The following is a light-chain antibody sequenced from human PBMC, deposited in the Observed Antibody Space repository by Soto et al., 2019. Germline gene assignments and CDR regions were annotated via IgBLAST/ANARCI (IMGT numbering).Light chain of an antibody. CDR2: DAS. CDR3: QQRGTSPH. CDR1: QTSNNY. J-gene: IGKJ5*01. V-gene: IGKV3-11*01. Sequence: EIVFTQSPATLYLSPGERANLACRASQTSNNYLAWYQHKPGQAHRLLSYDASTRSTGIPARFSGSGSGTEFTRTISSLEHEECATYFCQQRGTSPHFGQGTRREI.